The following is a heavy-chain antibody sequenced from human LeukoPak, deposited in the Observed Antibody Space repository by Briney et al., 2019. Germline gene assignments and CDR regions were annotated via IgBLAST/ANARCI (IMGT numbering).Heavy chain of an antibody. CDR2: IKQDGSEK. Sequence: GGSLRLSCAASGFTFSSYWMSWVRQAPGKGLEWVANIKQDGSEKYYVDSVKGRFTISRDNAKNSLYLQTNSLRAEDTAVYYCARGGNSYYDFWSGYPDYWGQGTLVTVSS. D-gene: IGHD3-3*01. J-gene: IGHJ4*02. CDR1: GFTFSSYW. CDR3: ARGGNSYYDFWSGYPDY. V-gene: IGHV3-7*01.